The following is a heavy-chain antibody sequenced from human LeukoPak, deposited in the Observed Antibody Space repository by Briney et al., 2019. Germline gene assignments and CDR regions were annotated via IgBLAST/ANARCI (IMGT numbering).Heavy chain of an antibody. CDR2: ISGSGGGT. CDR3: AKRVWFGETNSDY. Sequence: GGSLRLSCAASGFTFSNYAMTWVRQAPGKGLEWVSAISGSGGGTYYADSVKGRFTISRDTSKNTLYLQMNSLRAEDTAVYYCAKRVWFGETNSDYWGQGTLVTVSS. J-gene: IGHJ4*02. V-gene: IGHV3-23*01. CDR1: GFTFSNYA. D-gene: IGHD3-10*01.